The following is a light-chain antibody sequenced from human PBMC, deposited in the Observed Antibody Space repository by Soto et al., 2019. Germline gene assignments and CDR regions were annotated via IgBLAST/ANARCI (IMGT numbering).Light chain of an antibody. J-gene: IGKJ1*01. Sequence: EIVLTQSPGTLSLSPGERATLSFRASQSVSSSYLAWYQQKHGQAPRLLIYDASSRDTGIPDRFSGSGSGTDFTLTISRLEPEDFAVYYCQQYGSSPWTFGQGTKVDIK. CDR3: QQYGSSPWT. CDR2: DAS. V-gene: IGKV3-20*01. CDR1: QSVSSSY.